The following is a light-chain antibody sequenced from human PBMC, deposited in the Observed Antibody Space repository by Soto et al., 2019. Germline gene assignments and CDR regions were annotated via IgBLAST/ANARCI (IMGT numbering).Light chain of an antibody. CDR1: QSISSW. CDR3: QQYNSYSWT. V-gene: IGKV1-5*01. Sequence: DIRLTQSPSTLSASVVDRVTITCRASQSISSWLAWYQQKPGKAPKLLIYDASSLESGVPSRFSGSGSGTEFTLTISSLQPDDFATYYCQQYNSYSWTFGQGTKVEIK. J-gene: IGKJ1*01. CDR2: DAS.